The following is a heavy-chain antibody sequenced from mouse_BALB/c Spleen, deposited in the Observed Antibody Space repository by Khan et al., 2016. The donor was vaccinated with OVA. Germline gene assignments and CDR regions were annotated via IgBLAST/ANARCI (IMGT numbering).Heavy chain of an antibody. D-gene: IGHD1-3*01. CDR3: ARLLNNFDY. Sequence: QVQLQQPGAELVNPGASVNLSCKASGYTLTSYSMHWVKQRPGQGLEWIGEINPSNGRTNYTEKFKSKATMTVDKASSTAYMQLSSPTAEDSAVYYSARLLNNFDYWGQGTTLTVSS. V-gene: IGHV1S81*02. J-gene: IGHJ2*01. CDR1: GYTLTSYS. CDR2: INPSNGRT.